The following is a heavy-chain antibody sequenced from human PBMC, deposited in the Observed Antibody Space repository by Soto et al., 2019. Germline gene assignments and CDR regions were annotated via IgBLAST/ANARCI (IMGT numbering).Heavy chain of an antibody. CDR2: IYYSGST. J-gene: IGHJ4*02. Sequence: QVQLQESGPGLVKPSETLSLTCTVSGGSISSYYWSWIRQPPGKGLEWIGYIYYSGSTNYNPSLKRRVTISVDTSKNQFSLKLSSVTAADTAVYYCASLSYYDILTGYYPFDYWGQGTLVTVSS. CDR3: ASLSYYDILTGYYPFDY. CDR1: GGSISSYY. D-gene: IGHD3-9*01. V-gene: IGHV4-59*01.